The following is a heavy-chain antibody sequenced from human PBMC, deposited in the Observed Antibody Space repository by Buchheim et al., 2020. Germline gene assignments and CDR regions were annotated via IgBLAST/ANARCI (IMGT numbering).Heavy chain of an antibody. J-gene: IGHJ5*01. CDR3: ARSGWYRINWFDP. Sequence: QVQLQQWGAGLLKPSETLSLTCAVYGGFFSGYYWCWIRQPPRKGLEWVGESNHSGSTNYNPSLHSRVTISVDTSKTQYSLQLSSVTAEDPAVYYCARSGWYRINWFDPWGQGTL. CDR2: SNHSGST. D-gene: IGHD6-19*01. CDR1: GGFFSGYY. V-gene: IGHV4-34*01.